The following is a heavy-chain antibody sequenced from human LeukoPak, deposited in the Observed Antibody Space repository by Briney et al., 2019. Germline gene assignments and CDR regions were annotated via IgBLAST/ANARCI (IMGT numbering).Heavy chain of an antibody. D-gene: IGHD4-17*01. CDR1: GFTFSNYN. CDR2: ISSSSSYI. CDR3: ARDEGYGDYGY. V-gene: IGHV3-21*01. Sequence: GGSLRLSCAASGFTFSNYNMNWVRQAPGKGLEWVSSISSSSSYITYADSVKGRFTISRDNAKNSLYLQMNSLRAEDTAVYYCARDEGYGDYGYWGQGTLVTVSS. J-gene: IGHJ4*02.